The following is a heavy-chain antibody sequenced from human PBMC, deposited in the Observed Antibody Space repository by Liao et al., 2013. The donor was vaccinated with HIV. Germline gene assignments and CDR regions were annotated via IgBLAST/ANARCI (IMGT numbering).Heavy chain of an antibody. Sequence: QVQLQESGPGLVKPSQTLSLTCSVSGGYISSGSYYWSWIRQPAGKGLEWIGRIYASGSASYNSSLKSRVTMSVDTSKNQFSLKLKSVTAADTAVYYCARDCSTTATCPSHETNGFDIWGQGTMVTVSS. J-gene: IGHJ3*02. V-gene: IGHV4-61*02. CDR1: GGYISSGSYY. CDR2: IYASGSA. D-gene: IGHD2/OR15-2a*01. CDR3: ARDCSTTATCPSHETNGFDI.